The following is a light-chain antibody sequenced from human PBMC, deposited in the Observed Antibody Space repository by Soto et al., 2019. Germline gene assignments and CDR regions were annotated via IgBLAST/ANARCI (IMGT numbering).Light chain of an antibody. CDR2: DDS. J-gene: IGLJ1*01. CDR3: GSWDSSMSAYV. V-gene: IGLV1-51*01. CDR1: SSNIGGNS. Sequence: QSVLTQPPSVSAAPGQKVTISCSGSSSNIGGNSVSWYQQLPGTAPKLLIYDDSKRPSGIPDRFSGSKSGTSATLGITGFQTGDEADYYCGSWDSSMSAYVFGNRTKVTVL.